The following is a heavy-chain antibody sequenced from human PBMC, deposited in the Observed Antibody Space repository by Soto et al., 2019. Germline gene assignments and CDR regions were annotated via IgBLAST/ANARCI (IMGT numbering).Heavy chain of an antibody. CDR2: IWYDGSNK. J-gene: IGHJ5*02. D-gene: IGHD6-19*01. Sequence: GGSLRLSCAASGFTFSSYGMHWVRQAPGKGLEWVAVIWYDGSNKYYADSVKGRFTISRDNSKNTLYLQMTNMDPVDTATYYCARILGGEAVATNWFDPWGQGTLVTVSS. V-gene: IGHV3-30*02. CDR1: GFTFSSYG. CDR3: ARILGGEAVATNWFDP.